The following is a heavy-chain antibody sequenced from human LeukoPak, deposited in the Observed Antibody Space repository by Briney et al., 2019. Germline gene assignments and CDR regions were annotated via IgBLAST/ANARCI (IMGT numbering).Heavy chain of an antibody. CDR3: ARGGRVLLWFGEPYYFDY. D-gene: IGHD3-10*01. J-gene: IGHJ4*02. Sequence: PSETLSLTCAVYGGSFSGYYWSWIRQPPGKGLEWIGEINHSGSTNYNPSLKSRVTISVDTSKNQFSLKLSSVTAADTAVYYCARGGRVLLWFGEPYYFDYWGQGTLVTVSS. CDR2: INHSGST. CDR1: GGSFSGYY. V-gene: IGHV4-34*01.